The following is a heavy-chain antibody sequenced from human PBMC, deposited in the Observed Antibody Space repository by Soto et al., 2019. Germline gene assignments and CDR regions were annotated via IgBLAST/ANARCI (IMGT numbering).Heavy chain of an antibody. D-gene: IGHD3-16*02. J-gene: IGHJ5*02. CDR3: AREYYDYVWGSYRYFWFDP. CDR2: IWYDGSNK. V-gene: IGHV3-33*01. CDR1: GFTFSSYG. Sequence: QVQLVESGGGVVQPGRSLRLSCAASGFTFSSYGMHWVRQAPGKGLEWVAVIWYDGSNKYYADSVKGRFTISRDNSKNTLYLQMNSLRAEDTAVYYCAREYYDYVWGSYRYFWFDPWGQGTLVTVSS.